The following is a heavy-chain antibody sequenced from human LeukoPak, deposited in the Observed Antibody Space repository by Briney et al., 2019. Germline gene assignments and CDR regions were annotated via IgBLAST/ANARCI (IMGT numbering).Heavy chain of an antibody. CDR2: IIPIFGTA. CDR3: ARYYYDSSGYYYYFDY. V-gene: IGHV1-69*05. D-gene: IGHD3-22*01. J-gene: IGHJ4*02. Sequence: ASVKVSCKASGGTFSSYAISWVRQAPGQGLEWMEGIIPIFGTANYAQKFQGRVTITTDESTSTAYMELSSLRSEDTAVYYCARYYYDSSGYYYYFDYWGQGTLVTVSS. CDR1: GGTFSSYA.